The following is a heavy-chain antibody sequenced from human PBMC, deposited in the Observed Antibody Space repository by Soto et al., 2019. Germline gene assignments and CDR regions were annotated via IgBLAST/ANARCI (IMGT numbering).Heavy chain of an antibody. J-gene: IGHJ6*02. V-gene: IGHV1-3*01. CDR3: ARVGRYYDILTGYYVNYYGMDV. CDR1: GYTSTSYA. CDR2: INAGNGNT. D-gene: IGHD3-9*01. Sequence: SVNVSSKASGYTSTSYAMHWLHQAPGQRLEWMGWINAGNGNTKYSQKFQGRVTITRDTSASTAYMELSSLRSEDTAVYYCARVGRYYDILTGYYVNYYGMDVWGQGTTVTVSS.